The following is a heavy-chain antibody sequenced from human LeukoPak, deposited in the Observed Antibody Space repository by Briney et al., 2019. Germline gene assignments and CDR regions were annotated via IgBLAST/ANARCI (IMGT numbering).Heavy chain of an antibody. CDR1: GFTFSNYA. Sequence: PGGSLRLSCAASGFTFSNYAMRWVRQAPGKGLEWVSGISGSGDSTYYADSVKGRFTISRDNSKNTLYLQMNSLRAEDTAVYYCARDHRWAAAGSGGAFDIWGQGTMVTVSS. J-gene: IGHJ3*02. CDR2: ISGSGDST. V-gene: IGHV3-23*01. D-gene: IGHD6-13*01. CDR3: ARDHRWAAAGSGGAFDI.